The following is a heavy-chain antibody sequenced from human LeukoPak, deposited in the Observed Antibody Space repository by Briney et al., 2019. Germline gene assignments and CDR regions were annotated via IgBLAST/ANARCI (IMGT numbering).Heavy chain of an antibody. J-gene: IGHJ3*02. CDR2: ISDSGST. CDR1: GGSLSTHH. D-gene: IGHD1-1*01. V-gene: IGHV4-59*11. CDR3: ARRNDPNAFDI. Sequence: PSETLSLTCVVSGGSLSTHHWSWIRQSPGRGLEWIGYISDSGSTNYNPSLKSRVTISVDTSKNQFSLMLSSVTAADTAVYYCARRNDPNAFDIWGQGTMVTVSS.